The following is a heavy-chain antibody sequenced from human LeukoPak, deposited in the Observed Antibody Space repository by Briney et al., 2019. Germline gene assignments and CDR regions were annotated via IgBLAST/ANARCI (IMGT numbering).Heavy chain of an antibody. J-gene: IGHJ4*02. Sequence: GVLRPLCVISGITFSNYAMHLVRQAPGQGLGWVAVISYDGSMKFHADSVKGRFTMSRDNSKNTLYLQMNSLRDEDTAVYYCARGGRDETYYAYWGQGTLVTVSS. CDR1: GITFSNYA. CDR3: ARGGRDETYYAY. CDR2: ISYDGSMK. V-gene: IGHV3-30*04. D-gene: IGHD1-26*01.